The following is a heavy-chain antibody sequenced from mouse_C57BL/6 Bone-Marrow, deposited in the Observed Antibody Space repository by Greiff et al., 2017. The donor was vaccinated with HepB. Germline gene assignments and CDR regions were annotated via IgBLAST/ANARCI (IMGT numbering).Heavy chain of an antibody. CDR3: ARASYYYGSSPYAMDY. V-gene: IGHV3-3*01. CDR1: GFSINSDCY. Sequence: EVKVVVSGPSLVRPSQTLSLTCTVTGFSINSDCYWIWIRQFPGNKLEYIGYTFYSGITYYNPSLESRTYITRDTSKNQFSLKLSSVTTEDTATYYCARASYYYGSSPYAMDYWGQGTSVTVSS. CDR2: TFYSGIT. J-gene: IGHJ4*01. D-gene: IGHD1-1*01.